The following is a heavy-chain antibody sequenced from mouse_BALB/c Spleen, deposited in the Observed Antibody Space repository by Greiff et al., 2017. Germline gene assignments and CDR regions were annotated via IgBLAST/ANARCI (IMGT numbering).Heavy chain of an antibody. CDR1: GFTFSSFG. Sequence: EVQVVESGGGLVQPGGSRKLSCAASGFTFSSFGMHWVRQAPEKGLEWVAYISSGSSTIYYADTVKGRFTISRDNPKNTLFLQMTSLRSEDTAMYYCARGTTGAWFAYWGQGTLVTVSA. CDR3: ARGTTGAWFAY. V-gene: IGHV5-17*02. D-gene: IGHD1-1*01. CDR2: ISSGSSTI. J-gene: IGHJ3*01.